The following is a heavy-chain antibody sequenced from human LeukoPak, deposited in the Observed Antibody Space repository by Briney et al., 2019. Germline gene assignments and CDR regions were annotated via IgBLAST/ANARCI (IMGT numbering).Heavy chain of an antibody. Sequence: ASVKVSCKASGYTFTGYYMHWVRQAPGQGLEWIGWINPNSGGTNYAQKFQGRVTMTRDTSISTAYMELSRLRSDDTAVYYCARDSEVVPAALDYWGQGTLVTVSS. D-gene: IGHD2-2*01. V-gene: IGHV1-2*02. J-gene: IGHJ4*02. CDR1: GYTFTGYY. CDR3: ARDSEVVPAALDY. CDR2: INPNSGGT.